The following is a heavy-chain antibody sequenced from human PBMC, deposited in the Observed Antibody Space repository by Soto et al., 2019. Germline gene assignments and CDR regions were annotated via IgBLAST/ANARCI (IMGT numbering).Heavy chain of an antibody. J-gene: IGHJ6*02. D-gene: IGHD3-3*01. CDR1: GFTFSSYG. V-gene: IGHV3-30*18. CDR3: AKDPEYYDFWSGSDYYYGMDV. CDR2: ISYDGSNK. Sequence: PGGSLRLSCAASGFTFSSYGMHWVRQAPGKGLEWVAVISYDGSNKYYADSVKGRFTISRDNSKNTLYLQMNSLRAEDTAVYYCAKDPEYYDFWSGSDYYYGMDVWGQGTTVTSP.